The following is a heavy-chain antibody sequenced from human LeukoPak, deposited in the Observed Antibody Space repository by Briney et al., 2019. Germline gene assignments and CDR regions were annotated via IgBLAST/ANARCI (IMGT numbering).Heavy chain of an antibody. CDR1: GGSISSYY. Sequence: SETLSLTCTVSGGSISSYYWSWIRQPPGKGLEWIGYIYYSGSTNYNPSLKSRVTISVDTSKNQFSLKLNSVTAADTAVYICARGNYDTSGYYWFDPWGQGALVTVSS. D-gene: IGHD3-22*01. CDR3: ARGNYDTSGYYWFDP. CDR2: IYYSGST. V-gene: IGHV4-59*12. J-gene: IGHJ5*02.